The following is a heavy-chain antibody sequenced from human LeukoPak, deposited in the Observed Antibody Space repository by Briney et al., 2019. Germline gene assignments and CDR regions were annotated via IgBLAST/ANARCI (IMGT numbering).Heavy chain of an antibody. CDR3: AKDWSCDY. CDR2: ISGSGDKI. D-gene: IGHD1-26*01. Sequence: PGRSLRLSCAASGFTFSNSAMTWVRQAPGKGLEWVSAISGSGDKIHYADSVKGRFTISRDNSKNTLYLQMNSLRVEDTAIYYCAKDWSCDYWGQGTLITVSS. CDR1: GFTFSNSA. J-gene: IGHJ4*02. V-gene: IGHV3-23*01.